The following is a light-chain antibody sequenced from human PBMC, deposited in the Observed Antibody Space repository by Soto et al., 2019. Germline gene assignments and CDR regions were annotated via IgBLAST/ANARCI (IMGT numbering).Light chain of an antibody. CDR1: SSNIGAGYD. J-gene: IGLJ1*01. Sequence: QSVLTQPPSVSGAPGQRVTISCTGSSSNIGAGYDVHWYQQFPGTAPKLLIYANTNRPSGVPDRFSGSQSGTSASLAITGLQAEDEADYYCQSYDSSLSGSGVFGTGTKLTVL. CDR2: ANT. V-gene: IGLV1-40*01. CDR3: QSYDSSLSGSGV.